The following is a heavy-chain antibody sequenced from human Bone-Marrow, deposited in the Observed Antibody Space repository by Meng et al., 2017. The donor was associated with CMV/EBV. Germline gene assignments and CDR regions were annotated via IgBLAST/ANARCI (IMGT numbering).Heavy chain of an antibody. CDR2: ISSSSSYI. CDR3: ARLEVVVVPAAIRNYYYYGMDV. Sequence: GESLKISCAASGFTFSSYSMNWVRQAPGKGLEWVSSISSSSSYIYYADSVKGRFTISRDNAKNSLYLQMNGLRAEDTAVYYCARLEVVVVPAAIRNYYYYGMDVWGQGTTVTVSS. D-gene: IGHD2-2*02. CDR1: GFTFSSYS. V-gene: IGHV3-21*01. J-gene: IGHJ6*02.